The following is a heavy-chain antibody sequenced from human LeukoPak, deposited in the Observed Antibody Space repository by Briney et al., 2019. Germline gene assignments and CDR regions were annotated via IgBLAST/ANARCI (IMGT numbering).Heavy chain of an antibody. CDR3: ARHAPPTPPRSIYGSTYYMDV. CDR2: IYTSGST. CDR1: GGSISSYY. D-gene: IGHD3-10*01. J-gene: IGHJ6*03. Sequence: SETLSLTCTVSGGSISSYYWSWIRQPPGKGLEWIGYIYTSGSTNYNSSLKSRVTISVDTSKNQFSLKLSSVTAADTAVYYCARHAPPTPPRSIYGSTYYMDVWGKGTTVTVSS. V-gene: IGHV4-4*09.